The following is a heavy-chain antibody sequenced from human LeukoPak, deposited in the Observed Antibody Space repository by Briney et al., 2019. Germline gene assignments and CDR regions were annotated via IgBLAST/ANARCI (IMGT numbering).Heavy chain of an antibody. J-gene: IGHJ6*02. CDR2: IYSGGST. CDR3: AREGGYSYSNYYYYGMDV. V-gene: IGHV3-53*04. D-gene: IGHD5-18*01. CDR1: GFTVSSNY. Sequence: GGSLRLSCAASGFTVSSNYMIWVRQAPGKGLEWVSVIYSGGSTYYADSVKGRFTISRHNSKNTLYLQMNSLRAEDTAVYYCAREGGYSYSNYYYYGMDVWGQGTTVTVSS.